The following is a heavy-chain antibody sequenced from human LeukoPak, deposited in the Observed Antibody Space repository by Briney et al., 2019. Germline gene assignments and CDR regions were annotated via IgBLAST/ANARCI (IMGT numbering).Heavy chain of an antibody. Sequence: PSETLSLTCTVSGGSISSGSHYWNWIRQPPGKGLEWIGYIYYSGSTYYNPSLKSRVTISVDTSKNQFSLKLSSVTAADTALYYCARESISGGWFDPWGQGTLVTVSS. CDR2: IYYSGST. CDR1: GGSISSGSHY. D-gene: IGHD6-6*01. V-gene: IGHV4-30-4*08. CDR3: ARESISGGWFDP. J-gene: IGHJ5*02.